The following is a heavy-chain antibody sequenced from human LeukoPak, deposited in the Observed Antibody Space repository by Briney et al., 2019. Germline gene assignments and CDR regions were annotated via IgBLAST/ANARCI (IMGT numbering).Heavy chain of an antibody. CDR1: GFTFDDYA. J-gene: IGHJ4*02. V-gene: IGHV3-43D*03. CDR3: AKELSSGYYYGGCDY. CDR2: ISWDGGST. D-gene: IGHD3-22*01. Sequence: GGSLRLSCAASGFTFDDYAMHWVRQAPGKGLEWVSLISWDGGSTYYADSVKGRFTISRDNSKNSLYLQMNSLRAEDTALYCCAKELSSGYYYGGCDYWGQGTLVTVSS.